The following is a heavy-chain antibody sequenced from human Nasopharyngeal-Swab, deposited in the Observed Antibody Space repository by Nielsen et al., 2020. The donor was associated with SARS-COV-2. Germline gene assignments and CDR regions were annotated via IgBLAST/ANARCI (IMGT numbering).Heavy chain of an antibody. D-gene: IGHD6-19*01. J-gene: IGHJ4*02. CDR1: GFTFSSYW. Sequence: GESLKISCAASGFTFSSYWMHWVRQAPGKGLVWVSRINNDGSVTNYADSVKGRFTISRDNAKNTLYLQMNSLRAEDTATYYCAKYVGSASYGLDSWGQGTLVTVSS. CDR3: AKYVGSASYGLDS. V-gene: IGHV3-74*01. CDR2: INNDGSVT.